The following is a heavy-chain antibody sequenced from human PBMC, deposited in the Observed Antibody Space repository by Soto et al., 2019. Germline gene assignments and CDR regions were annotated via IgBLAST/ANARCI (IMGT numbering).Heavy chain of an antibody. CDR3: AGSPTGTTQYYYYYYMDV. CDR2: VHYSGST. Sequence: QLQLQASGPGLVKPSETLSLTCTVSGDSISSSSYYWGWIRQPPGKGLEWIGSVHYSGSTYYTPSLNSRVTISVDTSKNQFSLRLSSVTAADTAVYYCAGSPTGTTQYYYYYYMDVWGKGTTVTVSS. J-gene: IGHJ6*03. V-gene: IGHV4-39*01. CDR1: GDSISSSSYY. D-gene: IGHD1-1*01.